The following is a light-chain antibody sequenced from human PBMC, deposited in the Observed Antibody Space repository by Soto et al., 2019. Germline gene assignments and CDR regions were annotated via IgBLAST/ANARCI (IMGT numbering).Light chain of an antibody. CDR2: RNN. CDR3: AAWDDSLRGGV. CDR1: SSNIGSNY. J-gene: IGLJ2*01. V-gene: IGLV1-47*01. Sequence: QAVVTQPPSASGTPGQRVTISCSGSSSNIGSNYVYWYQQLPGTAPKLLIYRNNQRPSGVPDRFSGSKSGTSASLAISGLRSEDEAGYYCAAWDDSLRGGVFGGGTKLTVL.